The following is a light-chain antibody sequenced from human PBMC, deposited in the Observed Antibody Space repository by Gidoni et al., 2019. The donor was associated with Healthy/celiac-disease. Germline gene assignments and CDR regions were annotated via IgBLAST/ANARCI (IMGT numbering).Light chain of an antibody. Sequence: DIVMTQSPDYLAVSLGERATINCKSSQSVLYSSNNKNYLAWYQQKPGQPPKLLIYWASTRESGVPDRFSGSGSGTDFTLTISSLQAEYVAVYYCQQYYSTLSFXQXTKLEIK. CDR1: QSVLYSSNNKNY. CDR2: WAS. V-gene: IGKV4-1*01. J-gene: IGKJ2*01. CDR3: QQYYSTLS.